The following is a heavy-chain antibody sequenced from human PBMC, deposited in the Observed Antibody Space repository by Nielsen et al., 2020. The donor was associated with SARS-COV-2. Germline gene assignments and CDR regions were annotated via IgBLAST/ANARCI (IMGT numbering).Heavy chain of an antibody. Sequence: SLKISCAASGFTFSYYYMSWIRQAPGKGLEWVSYISSSSSYTNYADSVKGRFTISRDNAKNSLYLQMNSLRAEDTAVYYCARDLAAIDYWGQGTLVTVSS. D-gene: IGHD6-13*01. V-gene: IGHV3-11*05. CDR3: ARDLAAIDY. J-gene: IGHJ4*02. CDR2: ISSSSSYT. CDR1: GFTFSYYY.